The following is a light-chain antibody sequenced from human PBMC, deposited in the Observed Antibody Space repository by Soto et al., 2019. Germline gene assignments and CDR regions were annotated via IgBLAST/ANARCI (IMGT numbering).Light chain of an antibody. CDR1: SSDVGGYNY. J-gene: IGLJ2*01. Sequence: QSALTQPASVSGSPGQSITISCTGTSSDVGGYNYVSWYQQHPGKDPKLMIYDVSNRPSGVSNRFSGSKSGNTASLTISGLQAEDEADYYCSSYTSSSRVFVGGTKLTVL. CDR2: DVS. V-gene: IGLV2-14*01. CDR3: SSYTSSSRV.